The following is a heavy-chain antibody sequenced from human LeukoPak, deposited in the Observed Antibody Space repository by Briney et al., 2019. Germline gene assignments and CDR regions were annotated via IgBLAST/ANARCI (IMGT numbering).Heavy chain of an antibody. D-gene: IGHD5-18*01. Sequence: PSETLSLTRTVSGGSISSSSYCWGWIRQPPGKGLEWIGYIYYSGSTYYNPSLKSRVTISVDTSKNQFSLKLSSVTAADTAVYYCARDPDLHVDTHPWGQGTLVTVSS. J-gene: IGHJ5*02. CDR1: GGSISSSSYC. CDR2: IYYSGST. V-gene: IGHV4-30-4*08. CDR3: ARDPDLHVDTHP.